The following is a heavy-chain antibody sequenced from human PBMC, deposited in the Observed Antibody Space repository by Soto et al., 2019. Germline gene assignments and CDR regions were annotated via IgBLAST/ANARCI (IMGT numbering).Heavy chain of an antibody. CDR1: GFILNNYA. CDR2: IGGTDGDSDGVP. D-gene: IGHD7-27*01. J-gene: IGHJ3*01. Sequence: VQLLESGGDLVQPGGSLRLSCVASGFILNNYAMSWVRQAPGKGLEWVSTIGGTDGDSDGVPWYEDSVKGRFTISRDSCGNTRLLHMDNLRAEDSALEYWVKRGRNWGAFDFWGQGTTVVVSS. V-gene: IGHV3-23*01. CDR3: VKRGRNWGAFDF.